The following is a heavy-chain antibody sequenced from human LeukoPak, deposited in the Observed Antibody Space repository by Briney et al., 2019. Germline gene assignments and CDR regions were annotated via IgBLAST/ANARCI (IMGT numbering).Heavy chain of an antibody. Sequence: GGSLRLSCAASGFTFDDYAMHWVRQAPGKGLEWVANIKQDGSEKYYVDSVKGRFTISRDNAKNSLFLQMNSLRAEDMAVYYCARDSAATPAFDYWGQGTLVTVSS. D-gene: IGHD2-15*01. CDR2: IKQDGSEK. V-gene: IGHV3-7*01. CDR3: ARDSAATPAFDY. J-gene: IGHJ4*02. CDR1: GFTFDDYA.